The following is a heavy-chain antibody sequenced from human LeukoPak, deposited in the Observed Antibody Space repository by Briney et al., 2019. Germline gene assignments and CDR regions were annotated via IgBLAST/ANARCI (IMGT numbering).Heavy chain of an antibody. CDR3: AKDAFSSSWYLDY. V-gene: IGHV3-9*01. CDR1: GFIFDDYA. J-gene: IGHJ4*02. CDR2: ISWNSGNI. Sequence: GGSLRLSCAASGFIFDDYAMNWVRHAPGKGLEWVSGISWNSGNIGYADSVKGRFTISRDNAKNSLYLQMKSLRAEDTALYYCAKDAFSSSWYLDYWGQGILVTVSS. D-gene: IGHD6-13*01.